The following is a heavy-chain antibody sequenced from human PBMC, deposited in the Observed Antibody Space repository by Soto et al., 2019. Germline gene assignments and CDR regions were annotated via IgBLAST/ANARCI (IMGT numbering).Heavy chain of an antibody. J-gene: IGHJ4*02. CDR3: ARLGYSTCLDY. Sequence: QVKLQESGPGLVKPSETLSLTCTVSGGSISSSSYYWGWIRQPPGKGLEWIGTIYFSGSTYYNPSLKSRVTICVDTSKNQCSLKLSSVTAADTAVYYCARLGYSTCLDYWGQGTLVTVSS. CDR1: GGSISSSSYY. CDR2: IYFSGST. D-gene: IGHD1-26*01. V-gene: IGHV4-39*01.